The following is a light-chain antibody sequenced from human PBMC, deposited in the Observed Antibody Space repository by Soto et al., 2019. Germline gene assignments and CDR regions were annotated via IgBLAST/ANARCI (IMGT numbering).Light chain of an antibody. Sequence: QSALTQPASASGSPGQSITISCTGTSGDIGDYNYVSWYQQYPDKAPKLIIFEVSERPSGISSRFSGSKSGNTASLTISGLRTEDEADYYCSSYRRTNSFVFGTGTKVTLL. V-gene: IGLV2-14*01. J-gene: IGLJ1*01. CDR1: SGDIGDYNY. CDR3: SSYRRTNSFV. CDR2: EVS.